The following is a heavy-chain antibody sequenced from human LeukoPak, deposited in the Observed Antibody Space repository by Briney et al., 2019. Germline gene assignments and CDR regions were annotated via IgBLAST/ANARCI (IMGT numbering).Heavy chain of an antibody. Sequence: GDSVKVSCKASGYTFTGYYVNWFRQAPGQGLEWIGVINPSSGGRNYPPKFQDKITLTRDTSANTAYMQLNSLTSDDTAVYYCARVENADGLDYWGQGTLVTVSS. CDR1: GYTFTGYY. D-gene: IGHD5-24*01. J-gene: IGHJ4*02. V-gene: IGHV1-46*01. CDR3: ARVENADGLDY. CDR2: INPSSGGR.